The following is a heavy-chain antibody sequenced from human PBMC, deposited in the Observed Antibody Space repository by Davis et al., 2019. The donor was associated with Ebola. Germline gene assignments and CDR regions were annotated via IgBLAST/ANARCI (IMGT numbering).Heavy chain of an antibody. V-gene: IGHV4-34*01. Sequence: MPGGSLRLSCAVYGGSFSGYYWSWIRQPPGKGLEWIGEINHSGSTNYNPSLKSRVTISVDTSKNQFSLKLISVTAADTAVYYCARRVRGVIGGWNYWGQGTLVTVSS. CDR2: INHSGST. CDR1: GGSFSGYY. J-gene: IGHJ4*02. D-gene: IGHD3-10*01. CDR3: ARRVRGVIGGWNY.